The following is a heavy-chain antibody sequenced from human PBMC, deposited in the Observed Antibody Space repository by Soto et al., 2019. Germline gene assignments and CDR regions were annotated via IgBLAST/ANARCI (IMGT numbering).Heavy chain of an antibody. D-gene: IGHD3-10*01. CDR1: GFTFSSYG. Sequence: GGSLRLSCAASGFTFSSYGMHWVRQAPGKGLEWVAVISYDGSNKYYADSVKGRFTISRDNSKNTLYLQMNSLRAEDTAVYYCAKPKDPMVRGVIPVDYSGQGTLVTVSS. CDR3: AKPKDPMVRGVIPVDY. V-gene: IGHV3-30*18. J-gene: IGHJ4*02. CDR2: ISYDGSNK.